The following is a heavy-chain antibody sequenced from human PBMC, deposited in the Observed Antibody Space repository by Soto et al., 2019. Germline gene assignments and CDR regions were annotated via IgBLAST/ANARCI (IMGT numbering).Heavy chain of an antibody. CDR1: GGSISSYY. D-gene: IGHD2-15*01. V-gene: IGHV4-59*01. Sequence: QVQLQESGPGLVKPSETLSLTCTVSGGSISSYYWSWIRQPPGKGLEWIGYIYYSGSTNYNPSLKSRVTISVDTSKNQFSLKLSSVTAADTAVYYCARTESPSVVVAATAPYYYYYMDVWGKGTTVTVSS. J-gene: IGHJ6*03. CDR3: ARTESPSVVVAATAPYYYYYMDV. CDR2: IYYSGST.